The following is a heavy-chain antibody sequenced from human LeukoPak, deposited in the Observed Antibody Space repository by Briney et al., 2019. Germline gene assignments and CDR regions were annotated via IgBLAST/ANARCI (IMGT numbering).Heavy chain of an antibody. CDR1: EFTFSNYD. CDR2: IWYDGSNK. J-gene: IGHJ5*02. V-gene: IGHV3-33*01. D-gene: IGHD6-19*01. CDR3: ARGIAVAGTFWFDQ. Sequence: GRSLRLSCAASEFTFSNYDMHWVRQDPGKGLEWVAVIWYDGSNKYYADSVKGRFTISRDNSKNTLYLQMNSLRAEDTAVYYCARGIAVAGTFWFDQWGQGTLVTVSS.